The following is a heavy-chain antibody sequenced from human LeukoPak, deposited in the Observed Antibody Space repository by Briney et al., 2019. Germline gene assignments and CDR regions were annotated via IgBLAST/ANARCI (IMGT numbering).Heavy chain of an antibody. V-gene: IGHV3-7*03. J-gene: IGHJ5*02. CDR1: GFMFSNYW. CDR3: MRAMEA. Sequence: GGSLRLSCVGSGFMFSNYWMSWVRQAPGKGLEWVANINKDGSVAYSADSLKGRFTFSRDNAKSSLFLQMNSLRAEDTAVYYCMRAMEAWGQGTLVTVSS. D-gene: IGHD1-1*01. CDR2: INKDGSVA.